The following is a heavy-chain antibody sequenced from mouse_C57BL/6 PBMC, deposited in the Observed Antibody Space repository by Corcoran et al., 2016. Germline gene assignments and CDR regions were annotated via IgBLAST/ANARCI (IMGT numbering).Heavy chain of an antibody. CDR2: INPNNGGT. V-gene: IGHV1-18*01. CDR1: GYTFTDYN. CDR3: AREGNYWYFDV. D-gene: IGHD2-1*01. J-gene: IGHJ1*03. Sequence: EVQLQQSGPELVKPGASVTIPCKASGYTFTDYNMDWVKQSHGKSLEWIGDINPNNGGTIYNQKFKGKATLTVDKSSSTAYMELRSLTSEDTAVYYCAREGNYWYFDVWGTGTTVTVSS.